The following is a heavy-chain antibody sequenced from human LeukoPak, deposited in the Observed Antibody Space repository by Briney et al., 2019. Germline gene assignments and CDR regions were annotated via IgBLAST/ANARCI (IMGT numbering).Heavy chain of an antibody. V-gene: IGHV4-61*01. D-gene: IGHD6-13*01. Sequence: PSETLSLTCTVSGGSVSSGSYYWSWIRQPPGKGLEWIGYIYYSGSTNYNPSLKSRVTISVDTSKNQFSLKLSSVATADTAVYYGARVGIAAAGDWDSFDYWGQGTLVTVSS. CDR2: IYYSGST. CDR1: GGSVSSGSYY. CDR3: ARVGIAAAGDWDSFDY. J-gene: IGHJ4*02.